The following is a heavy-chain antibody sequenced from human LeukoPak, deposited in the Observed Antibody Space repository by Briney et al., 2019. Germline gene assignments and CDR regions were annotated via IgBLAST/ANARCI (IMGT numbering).Heavy chain of an antibody. CDR1: GFTFSSYA. CDR3: ASSSAYSSKWYYFDS. CDR2: ISGSGGST. J-gene: IGHJ4*02. D-gene: IGHD6-19*01. V-gene: IGHV3-23*01. Sequence: GGSLRLSCAASGFTFSSYAMSWVRQAPGKGLEWVSAISGSGGSTYYADSVKGRFTISRDNSKNSVYLQMNSLRTDDSALYYCASSSAYSSKWYYFDSWGQGTLVTVSS.